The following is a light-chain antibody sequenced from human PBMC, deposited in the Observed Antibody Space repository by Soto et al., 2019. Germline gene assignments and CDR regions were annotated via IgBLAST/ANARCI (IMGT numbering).Light chain of an antibody. CDR3: SSYKSTSTRV. CDR2: EVS. CDR1: SSDVGGYNY. J-gene: IGLJ1*01. V-gene: IGLV2-14*01. Sequence: QSVLTQPASVSGSPGQSITISCTGTSSDVGGYNYVSWYQQHPGKAPKLMIYEVSNRPSGVSNRFSGSKSGNTASLTISGLQDEEEAEYYCSSYKSTSTRVFGTGTKVTV.